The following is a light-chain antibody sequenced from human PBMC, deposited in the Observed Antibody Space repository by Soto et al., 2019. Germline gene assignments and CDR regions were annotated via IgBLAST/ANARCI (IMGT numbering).Light chain of an antibody. J-gene: IGKJ1*01. Sequence: EIVLTQSPGSLSLSPGERGTLSCRASQSVDSSFFAWYQQKPDQAPRLLIYGASNRATGIPDRFSGSGSGTDFTLTISRLVPEDFAVYYCQQYVSSVTFGQGTKVEIK. V-gene: IGKV3-20*01. CDR1: QSVDSSF. CDR3: QQYVSSVT. CDR2: GAS.